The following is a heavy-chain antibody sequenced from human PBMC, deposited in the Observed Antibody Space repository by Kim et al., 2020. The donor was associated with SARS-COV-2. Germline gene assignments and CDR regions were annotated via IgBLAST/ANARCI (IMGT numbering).Heavy chain of an antibody. CDR2: ISYDGSNK. J-gene: IGHJ6*02. CDR1: GFTFSSYG. D-gene: IGHD6-13*01. V-gene: IGHV3-30*18. CDR3: AKDLDSSWYQYYYYGMDV. Sequence: GGSLRLSCAASGFTFSSYGMHWVRQAPGKGLEWVAVISYDGSNKYYADSVKGRFTISRDNSKNTLYLQMNSLRSEDTAVYYCAKDLDSSWYQYYYYGMDVWGQGTTVTVSS.